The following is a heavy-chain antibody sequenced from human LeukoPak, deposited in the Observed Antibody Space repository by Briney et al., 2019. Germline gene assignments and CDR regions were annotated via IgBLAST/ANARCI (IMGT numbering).Heavy chain of an antibody. V-gene: IGHV1-18*01. D-gene: IGHD6-13*01. Sequence: ASVKVSCKASGGTFSSYAISWVRQAPGQGLEWMGWISAYNGNTNYAQKLQGRVTMTTDTSTSTAYMELRSLRSDDTAVYYCARSYSSSWYPEGYFDYWGQGTLVTVSS. CDR1: GGTFSSYA. CDR3: ARSYSSSWYPEGYFDY. CDR2: ISAYNGNT. J-gene: IGHJ4*02.